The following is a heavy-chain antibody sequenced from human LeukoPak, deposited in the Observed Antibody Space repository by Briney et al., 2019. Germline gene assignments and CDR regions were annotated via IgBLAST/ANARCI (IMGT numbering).Heavy chain of an antibody. Sequence: SVKVSCKASGGTFGSYAISWVRQAPGQGLEWMGGIIPIFGTANYAQKFQGRVTITADKSTSTAYMELSSLRSEDTAVYYCARGDYYDSSGYYYNYYYYMDVWGKGTTVTVSS. CDR3: ARGDYYDSSGYYYNYYYYMDV. J-gene: IGHJ6*03. CDR1: GGTFGSYA. CDR2: IIPIFGTA. D-gene: IGHD3-22*01. V-gene: IGHV1-69*06.